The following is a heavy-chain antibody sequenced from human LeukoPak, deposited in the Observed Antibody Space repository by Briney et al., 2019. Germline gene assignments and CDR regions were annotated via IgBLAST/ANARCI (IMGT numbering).Heavy chain of an antibody. J-gene: IGHJ4*02. D-gene: IGHD1-26*01. V-gene: IGHV1-69*05. Sequence: SVKVSCKXSGGTFSSYAISWVRQAPRQGLEWMGGIIPIFGTANYSQKFQGRVTITTDESTSTAYMELSSLRSEDTAVYYCAAEDSGSYLSYFDYWGQGTLVTVSS. CDR1: GGTFSSYA. CDR2: IIPIFGTA. CDR3: AAEDSGSYLSYFDY.